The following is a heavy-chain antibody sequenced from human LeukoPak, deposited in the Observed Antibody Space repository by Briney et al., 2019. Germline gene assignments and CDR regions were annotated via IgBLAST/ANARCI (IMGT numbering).Heavy chain of an antibody. CDR3: ARDNYDFWSGYNKYYFDY. CDR2: IYYSGST. J-gene: IGHJ4*02. CDR1: GGSISSSSYY. D-gene: IGHD3-3*01. Sequence: PSETQSLTCTVSGGSISSSSYYWGWIRQPPGKGLEWIGSIYYSGSTYYNPSLKSRVTISVDTSKNQFSLKLSSVTAADTAVYYCARDNYDFWSGYNKYYFDYWGQGTLVTVSS. V-gene: IGHV4-39*07.